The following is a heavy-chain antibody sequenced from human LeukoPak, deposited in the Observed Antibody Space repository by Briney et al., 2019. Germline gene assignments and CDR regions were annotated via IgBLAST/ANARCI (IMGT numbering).Heavy chain of an antibody. CDR2: INHSGST. Sequence: SETVSLTCAVYGGSFSDYYWSWIRQSPGKGLEWIGEINHSGSTNYNPSLKSRVTISVDTSKNQFSLKLNSVTAADTAVYYCASCSSTSWYAGDWFDPWGQGTLVTVSS. D-gene: IGHD2-2*01. CDR3: ASCSSTSWYAGDWFDP. V-gene: IGHV4-34*01. J-gene: IGHJ5*02. CDR1: GGSFSDYY.